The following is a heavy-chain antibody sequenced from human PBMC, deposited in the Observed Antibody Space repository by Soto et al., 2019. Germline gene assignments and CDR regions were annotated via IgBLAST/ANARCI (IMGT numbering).Heavy chain of an antibody. CDR3: ATMGTPATGLYYFDY. V-gene: IGHV4-30-4*01. CDR1: GGSISSGNYY. CDR2: ISYSGST. D-gene: IGHD5-18*01. Sequence: QVQLQESGPGLVKPSQTLSLTCTVSGGSISSGNYYWSWIRQPPGKGLDWIGFISYSGSTYYSLSIKSRVTISVDTSKNQFSLNLSFVTAADTAVYYCATMGTPATGLYYFDYWGQGTLVTVSS. J-gene: IGHJ4*02.